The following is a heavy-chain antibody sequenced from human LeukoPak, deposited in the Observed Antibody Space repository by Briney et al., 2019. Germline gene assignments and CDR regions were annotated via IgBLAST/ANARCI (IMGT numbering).Heavy chain of an antibody. CDR3: ARGAVAGTGRY. CDR2: IYYSGST. V-gene: IGHV4-39*01. Sequence: SETLSLTCTVSGGSISSSSYYWGWIRQPPGKGLEWIGSIYYSGSTYYNPSLKSRVTISVDTSKNQFSLKLSSVTAADTAVYYCARGAVAGTGRYWGQGTLVTVSS. J-gene: IGHJ4*02. CDR1: GGSISSSSYY. D-gene: IGHD6-19*01.